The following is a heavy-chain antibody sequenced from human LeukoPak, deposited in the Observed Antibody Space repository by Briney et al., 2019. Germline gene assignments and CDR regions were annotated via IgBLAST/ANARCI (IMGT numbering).Heavy chain of an antibody. CDR2: IKQDGSEK. J-gene: IGHJ4*02. CDR3: ARHTLRSFDY. CDR1: GFTFISYW. D-gene: IGHD4-17*01. Sequence: PGGSLRLSCAASGFTFISYWMSWVRQAPGKGLEWVANIKQDGSEKYYVDSVKGRFTISRDNAKNSLYLQMNSLRAEDTAVYYCARHTLRSFDYWGQGPLVTVSS. V-gene: IGHV3-7*01.